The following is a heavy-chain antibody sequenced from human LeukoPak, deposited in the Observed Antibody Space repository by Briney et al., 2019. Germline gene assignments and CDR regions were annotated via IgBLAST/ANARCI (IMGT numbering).Heavy chain of an antibody. CDR1: GYTFPTYF. CDR3: ARGKSSTKFGY. Sequence: ASVKDSCQSSGYTFPTYFIYWVRQAPGQGLEWMGIINPSGRTTSYAQKFQGRVTMTRDTSTSTVYMELSSLRAEDTAVYYCARGKSSTKFGYWGQGTLVTVSS. V-gene: IGHV1-46*01. CDR2: INPSGRTT. J-gene: IGHJ4*02. D-gene: IGHD3-10*02.